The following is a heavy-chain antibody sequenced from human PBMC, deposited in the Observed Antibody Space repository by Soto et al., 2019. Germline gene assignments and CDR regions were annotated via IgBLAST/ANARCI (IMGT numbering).Heavy chain of an antibody. J-gene: IGHJ4*02. CDR2: ISYDGSNK. CDR1: GFTFSSYA. Sequence: QVQLVESVGGVVQPGRSLRLSCAASGFTFSSYAMHWVRQAPGKGQEWVAVISYDGSNKYYADSVKGRFTISRDNSKNTLYLQMNSLRAEDTAVYYCARGLGRVGLYGYCGGDCYSDYWGQGTLVTVSS. CDR3: ARGLGRVGLYGYCGGDCYSDY. V-gene: IGHV3-30-3*01. D-gene: IGHD2-21*02.